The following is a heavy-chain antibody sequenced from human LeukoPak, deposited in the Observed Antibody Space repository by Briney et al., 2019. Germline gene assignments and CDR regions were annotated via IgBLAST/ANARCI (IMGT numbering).Heavy chain of an antibody. J-gene: IGHJ4*02. V-gene: IGHV1-46*01. CDR3: ARELDGEGATPYYYFDY. CDR2: INPSGGRT. Sequence: GASVKVSCKASGYTFTNYYIHWVRQAPGQGLEWMGIINPSGGRTSYAQKFQGRVTMTRDMSTSTVYMELSSLRSEDTAVYYCARELDGEGATPYYYFDYWGQGTLVTVSS. CDR1: GYTFTNYY. D-gene: IGHD1-26*01.